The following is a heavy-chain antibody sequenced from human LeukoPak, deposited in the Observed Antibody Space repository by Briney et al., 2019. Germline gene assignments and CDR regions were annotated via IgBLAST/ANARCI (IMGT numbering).Heavy chain of an antibody. D-gene: IGHD6-19*01. CDR1: GFTVSSNY. CDR2: ISSSSSYI. Sequence: KPGGSLRLSCAASGFTVSSNYMSWVRQAPGKGLEWVSSISSSSSYIYYADSVKGRFTISRDNAKNSLYLQMNSLRAEDTAVYYCARDSGIAVAGTSFYWGQGTLVTVSS. V-gene: IGHV3-21*01. CDR3: ARDSGIAVAGTSFY. J-gene: IGHJ4*02.